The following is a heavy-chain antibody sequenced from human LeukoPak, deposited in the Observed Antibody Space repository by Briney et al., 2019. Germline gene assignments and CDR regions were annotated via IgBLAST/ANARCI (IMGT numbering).Heavy chain of an antibody. Sequence: GSSVKVSCKASGGTFSSYAINWVRQATGQGLEWMGWTNPNSGNTGYAQKFQGRVTMTRNTSISTAYMELSSLRSEDTAVYYCARRLKSGSYFYYYYYGMDVWGQGTTVTVSS. CDR1: GGTFSSYA. D-gene: IGHD1-26*01. CDR2: TNPNSGNT. J-gene: IGHJ6*02. CDR3: ARRLKSGSYFYYYYYGMDV. V-gene: IGHV1-8*02.